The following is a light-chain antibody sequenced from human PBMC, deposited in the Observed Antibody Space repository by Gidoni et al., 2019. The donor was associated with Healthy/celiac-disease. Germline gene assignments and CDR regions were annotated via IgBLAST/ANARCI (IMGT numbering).Light chain of an antibody. CDR2: SNN. Sequence: QSALTQPLSASGTPGQSVTISCSGSSSNSGSNTVNWYQHLPGTDPKLLIYSNNQRPSWVPDRFSGSKSGTSASLAISGLQSEDEADYYCAAWDDSLSVVFGGGTKLTVL. CDR1: SSNSGSNT. V-gene: IGLV1-44*01. J-gene: IGLJ2*01. CDR3: AAWDDSLSVV.